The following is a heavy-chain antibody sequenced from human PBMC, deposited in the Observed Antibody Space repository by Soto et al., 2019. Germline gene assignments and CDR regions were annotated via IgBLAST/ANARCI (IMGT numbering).Heavy chain of an antibody. CDR3: ARRLTASSSWYFFSWFDH. Sequence: ASVKVSCKASGYTFTGYYMHWVRQAPGQGLEWMGWINPNSGGTNYAQKFQGRVTMTRDTSISTAYMELSRLRSDDTAVYYCARRLTASSSWYFFSWFDHWGQGTLVTVSS. V-gene: IGHV1-2*02. CDR2: INPNSGGT. CDR1: GYTFTGYY. D-gene: IGHD6-13*01. J-gene: IGHJ5*02.